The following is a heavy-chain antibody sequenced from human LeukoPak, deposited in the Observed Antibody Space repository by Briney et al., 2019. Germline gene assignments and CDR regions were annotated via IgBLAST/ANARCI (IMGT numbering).Heavy chain of an antibody. V-gene: IGHV3-23*01. Sequence: PGGSLRLSCAASGFTLSSYAMSWVRQAPGKGLEWVSAISDSGNTYHADSVKGRFTISRDSSKNTLFLQMNRLRPEDAAVYYCAKANVKYCSGGSCFDAFDIWGQGTMVTVSS. CDR2: ISDSGNT. D-gene: IGHD2-15*01. CDR1: GFTLSSYA. CDR3: AKANVKYCSGGSCFDAFDI. J-gene: IGHJ3*02.